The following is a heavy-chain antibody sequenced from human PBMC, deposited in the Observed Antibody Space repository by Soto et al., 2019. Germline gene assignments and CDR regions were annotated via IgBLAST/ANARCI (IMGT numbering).Heavy chain of an antibody. D-gene: IGHD3-3*01. CDR3: AKVEGRTPHYDFWSGIRVGYFDP. Sequence: EVQLLESGGGLVQPGGSLRLSCAASGFTFSSYAMSWVRQAPGKGLEWVSAISGSGGSTYYADSVKGRFTISRDNSKNTLYLQMNSLRAEDTAVYYCAKVEGRTPHYDFWSGIRVGYFDPWGRGTLVTVSS. CDR1: GFTFSSYA. V-gene: IGHV3-23*01. J-gene: IGHJ2*01. CDR2: ISGSGGST.